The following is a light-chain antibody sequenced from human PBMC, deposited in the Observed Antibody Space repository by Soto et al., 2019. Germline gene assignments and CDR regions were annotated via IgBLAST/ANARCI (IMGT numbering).Light chain of an antibody. V-gene: IGKV3-20*01. CDR1: QSLSNSF. J-gene: IGKJ4*01. Sequence: EILLTQSPGTLSLSPGDRATLSCRASQSLSNSFLAWYQQKPGQTPRLLISGASISATDIPDRFSGSGSGTDFTLTISRLEPEDFAVYFCQQYGRLPLSFGGGTRVEIK. CDR2: GAS. CDR3: QQYGRLPLS.